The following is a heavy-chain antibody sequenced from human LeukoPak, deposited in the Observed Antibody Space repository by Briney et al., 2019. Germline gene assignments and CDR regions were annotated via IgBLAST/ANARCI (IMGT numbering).Heavy chain of an antibody. CDR3: AKSSGNYLNYYYYMDV. D-gene: IGHD3-10*01. Sequence: SLSLSCAASGFTFYDYAMHWVRPAPGKGLEWVSGISWNSFSIGYADSVKGRFTISRDNAQNSLYLQMNSLRAEDTALYYCAKSSGNYLNYYYYMDVWGKGTTVTISS. V-gene: IGHV3-9*01. CDR1: GFTFYDYA. CDR2: ISWNSFSI. J-gene: IGHJ6*03.